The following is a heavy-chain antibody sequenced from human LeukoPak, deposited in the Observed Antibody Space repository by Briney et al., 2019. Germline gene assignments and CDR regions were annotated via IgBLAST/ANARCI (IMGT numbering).Heavy chain of an antibody. CDR2: IYSSGST. CDR1: GGSISSYY. D-gene: IGHD6-19*01. CDR3: ARVKSSGWGGAFDI. V-gene: IGHV4-4*07. Sequence: SSETLSLTCTVSGGSISSYYWSWIRQPAGKGLEWIGRIYSSGSTKYNTSLKTRVTLSVDTSKNQFSLKLTSVTAADTAAYYCARVKSSGWGGAFDIWGQGTMVTVSS. J-gene: IGHJ3*02.